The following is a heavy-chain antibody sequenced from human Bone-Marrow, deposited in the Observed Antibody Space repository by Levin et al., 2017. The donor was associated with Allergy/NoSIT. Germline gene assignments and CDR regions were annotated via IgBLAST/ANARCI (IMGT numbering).Heavy chain of an antibody. CDR2: IYHYGST. J-gene: IGHJ4*02. Sequence: TSETLSLTCTVSGGSISSYYWSWIRQPPGKGLEWIGYIYHYGSTNYNPSLKSRVTISVDTSKNQFSLELSSVTAADTAVYYCARGADTVIGDYWGQGTLVTVSS. D-gene: IGHD5-18*01. CDR1: GGSISSYY. V-gene: IGHV4-59*01. CDR3: ARGADTVIGDY.